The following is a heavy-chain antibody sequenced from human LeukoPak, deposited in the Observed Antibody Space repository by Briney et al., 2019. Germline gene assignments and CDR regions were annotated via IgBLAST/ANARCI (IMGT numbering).Heavy chain of an antibody. CDR2: IRSKAHGGTT. D-gene: IGHD2-15*01. CDR3: TRAGRYCSGGSCCSFY. J-gene: IGHJ4*02. CDR1: GFTFGDYA. V-gene: IGHV3-49*03. Sequence: PGGSLRLSCTASGFTFGDYAMSWFRQAPGEGLEWVAFIRSKAHGGTTEYAASVKGRFTISRDDSKSIAYLQMDSLKTEDTAVYYCTRAGRYCSGGSCCSFYWGQGTLVTVTS.